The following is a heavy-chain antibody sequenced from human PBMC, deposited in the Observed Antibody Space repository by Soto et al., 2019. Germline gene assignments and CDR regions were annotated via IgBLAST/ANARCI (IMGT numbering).Heavy chain of an antibody. V-gene: IGHV2-70*01. CDR2: IDWDDDK. CDR1: GFSLSTSGMC. CDR3: ARTASNMVRRELGLRSSSSYRLDV. D-gene: IGHD3-10*01. J-gene: IGHJ6*02. Sequence: SGPTLVNPTQTLTLTCTFSGFSLSTSGMCVSWIRQPPGKALEWLALIDWDDDKYYSTSLKTRLTISKDTSKNQVVLTMTNMDPVDTDTYYCARTASNMVRRELGLRSSSSYRLDVWGQGTTVTVSS.